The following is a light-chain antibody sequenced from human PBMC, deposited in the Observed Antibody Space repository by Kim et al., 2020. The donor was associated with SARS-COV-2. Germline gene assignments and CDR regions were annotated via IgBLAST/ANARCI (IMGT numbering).Light chain of an antibody. Sequence: SVKLTCPRSSGQSSHIVAWYQQRPGKAPRYLMKLDSSGRSNRGSGVPDRFAGSSSGADRYRKRTNLRSEGGADYYCETWDSNFRGVVGGGTKLTAL. CDR2: LDSSGRS. V-gene: IGLV4-60*03. J-gene: IGLJ2*01. CDR1: SGQSSHI. CDR3: ETWDSNFRGV.